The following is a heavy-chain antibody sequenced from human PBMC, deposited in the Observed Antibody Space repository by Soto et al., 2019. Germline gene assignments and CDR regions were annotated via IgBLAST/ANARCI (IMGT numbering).Heavy chain of an antibody. D-gene: IGHD3-22*01. CDR3: ARGGSITMTTDAFDI. V-gene: IGHV3-66*01. Sequence: EVQLVESGGGLVQPGGSLRLSCAASGFTVSINYMNWVRQAPGKGLEWVSVIYSGGSTYYADSVRGRFTISRDNSKNTRYLQRISLRAEDTAVYYCARGGSITMTTDAFDIWGQGTMVTVSS. J-gene: IGHJ3*02. CDR2: IYSGGST. CDR1: GFTVSINY.